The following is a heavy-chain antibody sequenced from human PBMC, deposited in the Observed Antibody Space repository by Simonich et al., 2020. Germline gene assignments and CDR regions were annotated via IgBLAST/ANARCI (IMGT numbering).Heavy chain of an antibody. CDR2: ISSSISDI. CDR3: ARDAAGDY. V-gene: IGHV3-21*01. D-gene: IGHD6-13*01. CDR1: GFTFSSYS. Sequence: EVQLVESGGGLVKPGGSLRLSCAASGFTFSSYSMNWVRQAPGKGVVWVQSISSSISDIYYADSVKGRFTISRDNAKNSLYLQMNSLRAEDTAVYYCARDAAGDYWGQGTLVTVSS. J-gene: IGHJ4*02.